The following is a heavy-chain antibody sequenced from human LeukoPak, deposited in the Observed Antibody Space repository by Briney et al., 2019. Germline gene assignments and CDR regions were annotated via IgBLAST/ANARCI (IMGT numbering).Heavy chain of an antibody. CDR3: ARGGIVGAQTLGFFDY. Sequence: GSSVKVSCKASGGTFNNYAITWVRQAPGQGLEWMGGIIPIFGTANYAQKFQGRVTITTDESTSTAYMELSSLRSEDTAVYYCARGGIVGAQTLGFFDYWGQGTLVTVSS. J-gene: IGHJ4*02. CDR1: GGTFNNYA. V-gene: IGHV1-69*05. D-gene: IGHD1-26*01. CDR2: IIPIFGTA.